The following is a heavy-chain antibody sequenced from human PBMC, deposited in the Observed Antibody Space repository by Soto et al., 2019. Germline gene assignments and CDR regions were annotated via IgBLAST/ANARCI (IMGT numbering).Heavy chain of an antibody. CDR3: ARDWRDLSHRFGY. J-gene: IGHJ4*02. CDR2: IYTSGGT. D-gene: IGHD3-16*02. V-gene: IGHV3-66*01. Sequence: PGGSLRLSCAASGFSVTASYMIWVRQAPGRGLEFVSIIYTSGGTLYADSVKGRFTISRDNAKNTLYLQMNSLRVDDTGIYYCARDWRDLSHRFGYWGQGTLVTVSS. CDR1: GFSVTASY.